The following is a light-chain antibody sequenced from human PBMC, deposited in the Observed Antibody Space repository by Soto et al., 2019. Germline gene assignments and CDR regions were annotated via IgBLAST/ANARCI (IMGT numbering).Light chain of an antibody. CDR3: CSYAGDKTYV. CDR1: RSDVRTYNL. Sequence: QSVLTQPAAVSGSPGQSITISCTVTRSDVRTYNLVSWYQQHPGKVPKLIIYEASKRPSGVSNRFSGSQPGNTASLTVSGLQAEDEADYYCCSYAGDKTYVFGSGTKVTVL. CDR2: EAS. J-gene: IGLJ1*01. V-gene: IGLV2-23*01.